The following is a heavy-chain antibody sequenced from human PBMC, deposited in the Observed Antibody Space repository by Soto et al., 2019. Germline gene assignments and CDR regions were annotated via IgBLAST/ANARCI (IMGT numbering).Heavy chain of an antibody. D-gene: IGHD2-2*01. CDR3: VRDQCRTTRCYPNYFDP. CDR1: RGTFSSYA. Sequence: GASVKISCKASRGTFSSYAISWVRQAPGQGLEWMGGIIPIFGTANYAQKFQGRVTITADESTSTAYMELSSLRAEDSAVYYCVRDQCRTTRCYPNYFDPWGQGTLVTVSS. V-gene: IGHV1-69*13. CDR2: IIPIFGTA. J-gene: IGHJ5*02.